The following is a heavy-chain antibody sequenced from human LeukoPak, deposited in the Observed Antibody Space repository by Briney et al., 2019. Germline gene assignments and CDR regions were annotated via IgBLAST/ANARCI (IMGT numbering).Heavy chain of an antibody. CDR3: ARDHHIYGGYGGFDY. CDR2: INSDGSST. V-gene: IGHV3-74*01. CDR1: GFTFS. Sequence: GGSLRLSCAASGFTFSHWVRQAPGRGLVWVSRINSDGSSTSYADSVKGRFTISRDNAKNTLYLQMNSLRAEDTAVYYCARDHHIYGGYGGFDYWGQGTLVTVSS. J-gene: IGHJ4*02. D-gene: IGHD5-12*01.